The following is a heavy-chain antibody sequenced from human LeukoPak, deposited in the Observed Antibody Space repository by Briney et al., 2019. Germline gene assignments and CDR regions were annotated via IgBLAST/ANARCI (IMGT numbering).Heavy chain of an antibody. J-gene: IGHJ4*02. Sequence: PSETLSLTCTVSGGSFSSNTYYWGWIRQPPGKGLEWIGSMYHSGYTYYNPSLKSRDTMSIDTSKNQFSLKLSSVTAADTTVYFCARHAGGIAAIDTRPVDYWGQRTLVSVSS. CDR1: GGSFSSNTYY. V-gene: IGHV4-39*01. D-gene: IGHD6-13*01. CDR3: ARHAGGIAAIDTRPVDY. CDR2: MYHSGYT.